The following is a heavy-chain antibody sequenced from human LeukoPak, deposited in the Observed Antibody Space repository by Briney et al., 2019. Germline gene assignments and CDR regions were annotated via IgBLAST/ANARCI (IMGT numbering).Heavy chain of an antibody. CDR3: ANNQYSSGWYGFY. D-gene: IGHD6-19*01. J-gene: IGHJ4*02. V-gene: IGHV3-21*01. Sequence: GGSLRLSCAASGFTFSNYAMSWVRQAPGKGLEWVSFISSSRSYIYYADSVKGRFTISRDNAKNSLYLQMNSLRAEDTAVYYCANNQYSSGWYGFYWGQGTLVTVSS. CDR2: ISSSRSYI. CDR1: GFTFSNYA.